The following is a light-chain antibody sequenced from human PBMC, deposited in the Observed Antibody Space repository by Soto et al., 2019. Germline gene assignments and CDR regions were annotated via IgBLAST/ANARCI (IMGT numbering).Light chain of an antibody. Sequence: AIQMTQSPSSLSASVGDRVTITCRASQDIRNDLGWYQQKPGKAPKVLIYAASSLQSGVPSRFSGSGSGTDFTLSISSLQAEDFATYYCLQDYNYPWTFGQGTKVEIK. J-gene: IGKJ1*01. CDR2: AAS. CDR1: QDIRND. CDR3: LQDYNYPWT. V-gene: IGKV1-6*01.